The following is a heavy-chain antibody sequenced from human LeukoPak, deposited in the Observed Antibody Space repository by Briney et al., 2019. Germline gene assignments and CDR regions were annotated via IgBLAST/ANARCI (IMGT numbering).Heavy chain of an antibody. CDR3: ARDSGTTNYYDSSGTFDY. CDR1: GFTFSSYA. D-gene: IGHD3-22*01. Sequence: GGSLRLSCAASGFTFSSYAMSWVRQAPGKGLEWVSAISGSGGSTYYADSVKGRFTISRDNSKNTLYLQMNSLRAEDTAVYYCARDSGTTNYYDSSGTFDYWGQGTLVTVSS. CDR2: ISGSGGST. J-gene: IGHJ4*02. V-gene: IGHV3-23*01.